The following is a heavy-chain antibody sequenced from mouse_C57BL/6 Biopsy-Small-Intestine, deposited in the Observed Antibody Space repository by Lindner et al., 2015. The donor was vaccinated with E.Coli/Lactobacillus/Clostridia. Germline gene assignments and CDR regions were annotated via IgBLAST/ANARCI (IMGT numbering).Heavy chain of an antibody. CDR2: IDLTTGGT. Sequence: SVKVSCKASGYTFTDHHMRWVRQAPGQGLEWMGWIDLTTGGTNLAQKFQGRVTMTRDTSISTAYMDLTRLTSDDTAVYYCARDRVVVVPTAQDYYYAMDVWGQGTTVTVSS. V-gene: IGHV1S29*02. J-gene: IGHJ4*01. D-gene: IGHD2-13*01. CDR1: GYTFTDHH. CDR3: ARDRVVVVPTAQDYYYAMDV.